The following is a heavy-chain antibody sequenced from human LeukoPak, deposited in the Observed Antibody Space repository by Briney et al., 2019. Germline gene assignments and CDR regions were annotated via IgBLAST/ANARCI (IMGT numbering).Heavy chain of an antibody. V-gene: IGHV3-33*01. D-gene: IGHD6-13*01. J-gene: IGHJ5*02. CDR2: IWYDGSNK. CDR1: GFTFGSYG. CDR3: ARGLWQQLVPWFDP. Sequence: GGSLRLSCAASGFTFGSYGMHWVRQAPGKGLEWVAVIWYDGSNKYYADSVKGRFTISRDNSKNTLYLQMNSLRAEDTAVYYCARGLWQQLVPWFDPWGQGTLVTVSS.